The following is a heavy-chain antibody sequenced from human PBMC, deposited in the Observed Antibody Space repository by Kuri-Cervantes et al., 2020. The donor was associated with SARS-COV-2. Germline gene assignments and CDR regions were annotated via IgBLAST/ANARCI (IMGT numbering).Heavy chain of an antibody. Sequence: GSLRLSCAVSGASFSDYYWSWIRQSPGKGLEWMGEINDSGSTSYNPSLKSRLTISVDTSKNHVSLKLSSVTAADTAVYYCARSHGRAARYFDYWGQGTLVTVSS. CDR1: GASFSDYY. CDR3: ARSHGRAARYFDY. D-gene: IGHD6-6*01. J-gene: IGHJ4*02. CDR2: INDSGST. V-gene: IGHV4-34*01.